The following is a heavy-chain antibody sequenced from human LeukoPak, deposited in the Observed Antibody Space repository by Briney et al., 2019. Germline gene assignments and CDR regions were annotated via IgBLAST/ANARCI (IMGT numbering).Heavy chain of an antibody. Sequence: GGSLRLSCAASVFTFSSYAMSWVRQAPGKGLEGVSAISGSGGSTYYAHSVKGRFTTSRHHSKSPLYLQTNRLRAEETAVYYCAKEGDGDYHVYWGQGPLVTVSS. CDR3: AKEGDGDYHVY. CDR2: ISGSGGST. V-gene: IGHV3-23*01. CDR1: VFTFSSYA. D-gene: IGHD4-17*01. J-gene: IGHJ1*01.